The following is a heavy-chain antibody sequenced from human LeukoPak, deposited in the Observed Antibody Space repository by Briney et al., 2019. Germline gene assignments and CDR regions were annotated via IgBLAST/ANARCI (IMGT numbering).Heavy chain of an antibody. CDR3: ARVRVLGLRGTPKH. J-gene: IGHJ1*01. CDR2: IYSGGST. CDR1: GFTVSSHY. D-gene: IGHD3/OR15-3a*01. V-gene: IGHV3-66*01. Sequence: GGSLRLSCAASGFTVSSHYMSWVRQAPGKGLEWVSLIYSGGSTEYADSVKGRFTISRDISKNTVHLQMNSLRAEDTAVYYCARVRVLGLRGTPKHWGQGTMVTVSS.